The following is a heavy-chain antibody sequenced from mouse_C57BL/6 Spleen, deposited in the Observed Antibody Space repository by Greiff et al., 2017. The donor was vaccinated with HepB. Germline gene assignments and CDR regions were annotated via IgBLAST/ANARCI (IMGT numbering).Heavy chain of an antibody. J-gene: IGHJ2*01. CDR2: INPNNGGT. D-gene: IGHD2-4*01. CDR3: ARGSYDYAYYFDY. Sequence: EVKLQESGPELVKPGASVKMSCKASGYTFTDYNMHWVKQSHGKSLEWIGYINPNNGGTSYNQKFKGKATLTVNKSSSTAYMELRSLTSEDSAVYYCARGSYDYAYYFDYWGQGTTLTVSS. CDR1: GYTFTDYN. V-gene: IGHV1-22*01.